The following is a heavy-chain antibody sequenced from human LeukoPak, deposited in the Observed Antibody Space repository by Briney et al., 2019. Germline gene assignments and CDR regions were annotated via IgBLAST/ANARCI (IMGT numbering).Heavy chain of an antibody. D-gene: IGHD2-15*01. CDR1: GYTLTNYY. CDR3: AGAVVAEQKGGFDY. J-gene: IGHJ4*02. Sequence: ASVRVSCKASGYTLTNYYTHWVGQAAGQGLEWMGVINPSGGRATYAKTFQGRVTMTRDTSTTTVYMELSSLRSEDTAVYYCAGAVVAEQKGGFDYWGQGTLVTVSS. V-gene: IGHV1-46*01. CDR2: INPSGGRA.